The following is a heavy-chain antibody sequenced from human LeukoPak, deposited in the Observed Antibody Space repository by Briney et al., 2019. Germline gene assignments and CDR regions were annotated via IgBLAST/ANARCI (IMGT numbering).Heavy chain of an antibody. Sequence: GASVKVSCKASGYTFTSYYMHWVRQAPGPGLEWMGVINPNDGMTSYAQKFQGRVTMTRDMSTSTVYMELSSLRSEDTAVYYCARAALYYDSSGYFSVDFDCWGQGTLVTVSP. CDR3: ARAALYYDSSGYFSVDFDC. CDR2: INPNDGMT. D-gene: IGHD3-22*01. V-gene: IGHV1-46*01. J-gene: IGHJ4*02. CDR1: GYTFTSYY.